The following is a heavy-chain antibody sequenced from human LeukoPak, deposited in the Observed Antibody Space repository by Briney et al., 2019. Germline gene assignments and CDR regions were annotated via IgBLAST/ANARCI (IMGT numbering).Heavy chain of an antibody. V-gene: IGHV1-3*01. D-gene: IGHD6-13*01. CDR3: AREAWGSSCSDY. CDR2: INAGNGNT. CDR1: GFTFTSYA. Sequence: GASVKVSCKTSGFTFTSYAMHWVRQAPGQSLEWMGWINAGNGNTKYSQKFQGRVTITRDTSASTAYIELSSLRSEDTAVYYCAREAWGSSCSDYWGQGTLVTVSS. J-gene: IGHJ4*02.